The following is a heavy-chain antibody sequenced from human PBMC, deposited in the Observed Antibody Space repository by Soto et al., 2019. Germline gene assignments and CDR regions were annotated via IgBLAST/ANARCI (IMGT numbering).Heavy chain of an antibody. Sequence: QVQLQESGPGLVKPSETLSLTCTVSGGSVSSGSYYWSWIRQPPGKGLERIGYIYYSGSTNYNPSLKSRATISVDTSKNQFPLKLSSVTAADTAVYYCARVGYSYGYYFDYWGQGTLVTVSS. CDR3: ARVGYSYGYYFDY. J-gene: IGHJ4*02. V-gene: IGHV4-61*01. CDR1: GGSVSSGSYY. CDR2: IYYSGST. D-gene: IGHD5-18*01.